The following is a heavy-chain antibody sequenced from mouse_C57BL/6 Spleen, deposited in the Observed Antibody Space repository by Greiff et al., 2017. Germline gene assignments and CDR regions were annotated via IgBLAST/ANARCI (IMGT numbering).Heavy chain of an antibody. CDR1: GYTFTSYW. J-gene: IGHJ2*01. CDR3: AIHNGYYEDY. CDR2: IPPSDSDT. D-gene: IGHD2-3*01. V-gene: IGHV1-74*01. Sequence: QVQLQQPGAELVKPGASVKVSCTASGYTFTSYWMHWVKQRPGQGLEWIGRIPPSDSDTNYTQKFKGKATLTVDKSSSTAYMQLSSLTSEDSAVYYCAIHNGYYEDYWGQGTTLTVSS.